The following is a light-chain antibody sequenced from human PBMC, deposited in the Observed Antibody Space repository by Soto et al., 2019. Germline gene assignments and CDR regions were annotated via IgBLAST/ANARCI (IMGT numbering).Light chain of an antibody. CDR3: SSFTGASTI. CDR1: SSDVGGYNY. V-gene: IGLV2-8*01. CDR2: EVT. J-gene: IGLJ1*01. Sequence: QSVLTQPPSASGSPGQSVTMSCTGTSSDVGGYNYVSWYQQHPGKAPKLVIYEVTKRPSGVPDRFSGSKSGNTASLTVSGLQAEDEADYYCSSFTGASTIFGTGTKLTVL.